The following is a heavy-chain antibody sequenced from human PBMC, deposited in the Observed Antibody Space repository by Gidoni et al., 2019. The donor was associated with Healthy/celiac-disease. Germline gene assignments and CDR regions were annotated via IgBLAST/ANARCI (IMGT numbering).Heavy chain of an antibody. V-gene: IGHV3-48*01. CDR2: ISSSSSTI. D-gene: IGHD3-9*01. Sequence: EVQLVESGGGLVQPGGSLRLSCAASGFTFSSYSMNWVRQAPGKGLEWVSYISSSSSTIYYADSVKGRFTISRDNAKNSLYLQMNSLRAEDTAVYYCAREVNDILTGYYGGLVFGYENSQNMDVWGKGTTVTVSS. CDR1: GFTFSSYS. CDR3: AREVNDILTGYYGGLVFGYENSQNMDV. J-gene: IGHJ6*03.